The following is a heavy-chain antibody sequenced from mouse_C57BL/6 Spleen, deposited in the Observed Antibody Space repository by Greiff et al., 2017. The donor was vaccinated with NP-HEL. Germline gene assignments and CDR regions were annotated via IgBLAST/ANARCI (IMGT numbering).Heavy chain of an antibody. V-gene: IGHV14-4*01. J-gene: IGHJ1*03. CDR2: IDPDNGDT. Sequence: VQLQQSGAELVRPGASVKLSCTASGFNIKDDYMHWVKQRPEQGLEWIGWIDPDNGDTEYASKFQGKATITADTSSNTAYLQLSSLTSEDTAVDYCTPTRPWGFDVWGTGTTVTVSS. CDR1: GFNIKDDY. CDR3: TPTRPWGFDV.